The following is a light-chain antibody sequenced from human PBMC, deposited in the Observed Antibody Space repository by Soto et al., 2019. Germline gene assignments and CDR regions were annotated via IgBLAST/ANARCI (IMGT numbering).Light chain of an antibody. Sequence: DVQMTQSPSGMSASILCRVTITCRASQDISTSLAWFQQKPGRVPTRLIYASSTLERGVPSRFSGSGSGTEFTLTISSLQPEDFATYYCLQHSSYPFTFSQGTRLEIK. CDR2: ASS. CDR1: QDISTS. CDR3: LQHSSYPFT. J-gene: IGKJ5*01. V-gene: IGKV1-17*03.